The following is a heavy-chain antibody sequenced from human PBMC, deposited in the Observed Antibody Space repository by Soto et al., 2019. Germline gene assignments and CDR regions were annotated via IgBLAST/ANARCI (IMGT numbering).Heavy chain of an antibody. Sequence: QVQLVESGGGVVQPGRSLRLSCAASGFSVSAYTVHWVRQAPGKELEWVAVISSDGNHKYYTDSVKGRFAISRDTSTNTVFLQMSSLGPEDTAVYYCARWEQPLFDYWGQGTLVTVSS. V-gene: IGHV3-30*09. CDR2: ISSDGNHK. D-gene: IGHD1-1*01. CDR1: GFSVSAYT. CDR3: ARWEQPLFDY. J-gene: IGHJ4*02.